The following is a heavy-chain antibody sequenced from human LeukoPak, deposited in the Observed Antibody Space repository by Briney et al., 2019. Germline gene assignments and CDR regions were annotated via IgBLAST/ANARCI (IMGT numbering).Heavy chain of an antibody. D-gene: IGHD7-27*01. J-gene: IGHJ4*02. CDR1: GFTVSSNY. Sequence: GGSLRLSCAASGFTVSSNYMSWVRQAPGEGLEWVSVIYSGGSTYYADSVKGRFTISRDNSKNTLYLQMNSLRAEDTAVYYCARDASDNWGSEQEHDYWGQGTLVTVSS. CDR2: IYSGGST. CDR3: ARDASDNWGSEQEHDY. V-gene: IGHV3-66*02.